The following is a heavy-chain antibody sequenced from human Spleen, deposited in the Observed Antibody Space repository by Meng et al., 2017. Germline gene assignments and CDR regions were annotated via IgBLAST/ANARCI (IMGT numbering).Heavy chain of an antibody. Sequence: SETLSLTCTVSGGSVGTYTWTWIRQPPGKGLDWIGYIYSSGITNYNPSLKGRVTMSVDTSKNQFSLKLTSVTPANTAVYYCAKDDTSIDYWGQGTLVTVSS. CDR2: IYSSGIT. J-gene: IGHJ4*02. V-gene: IGHV4-59*02. CDR1: GGSVGTYT. D-gene: IGHD2/OR15-2a*01. CDR3: AKDDTSIDY.